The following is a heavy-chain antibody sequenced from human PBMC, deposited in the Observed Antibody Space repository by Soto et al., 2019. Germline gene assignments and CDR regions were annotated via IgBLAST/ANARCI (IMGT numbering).Heavy chain of an antibody. CDR2: IIPILGIA. D-gene: IGHD3-3*01. CDR3: ARVPLRLLGSDYYYMDV. CDR1: GGTFSSYT. V-gene: IGHV1-69*02. J-gene: IGHJ6*03. Sequence: SVKVSCKASGGTFSSYTISRVRQAPGQGLEWMGRIIPILGIANYAQKFQGRVTITADKSTSTAYMELSSLRSEDTAVYYCARVPLRLLGSDYYYMDVWGKGTTVTVSS.